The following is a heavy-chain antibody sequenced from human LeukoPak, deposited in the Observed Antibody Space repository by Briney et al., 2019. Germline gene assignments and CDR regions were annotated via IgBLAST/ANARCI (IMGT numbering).Heavy chain of an antibody. CDR3: ARGRPSRVRYFDWFDDGEENFDY. CDR2: IYHSGST. CDR1: GGSISSSNW. V-gene: IGHV4-4*02. J-gene: IGHJ4*02. Sequence: SGTLSLTCAVSGGSISSSNWWSWVRQPPGKGLEWIGEIYHSGSTNYNPSLKSRVTISVDTSKNQFSLKLSSVTAADTAVYYCARGRPSRVRYFDWFDDGEENFDYWGQGTLVTVSS. D-gene: IGHD3-9*01.